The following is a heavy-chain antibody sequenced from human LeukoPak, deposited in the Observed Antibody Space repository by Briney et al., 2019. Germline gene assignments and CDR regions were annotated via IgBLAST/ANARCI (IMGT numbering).Heavy chain of an antibody. V-gene: IGHV5-51*01. Sequence: GESLKISCKGSGYSFTSYWIGWVRQMPGKGLEWMGIIYPGDSDTRYSPSFQGQVTISPDKSISTAYLQWSSLKASDTAMYYCARLAAAGREGYYFDYWGQGTLVTVSS. CDR3: ARLAAAGREGYYFDY. CDR2: IYPGDSDT. D-gene: IGHD6-13*01. J-gene: IGHJ4*02. CDR1: GYSFTSYW.